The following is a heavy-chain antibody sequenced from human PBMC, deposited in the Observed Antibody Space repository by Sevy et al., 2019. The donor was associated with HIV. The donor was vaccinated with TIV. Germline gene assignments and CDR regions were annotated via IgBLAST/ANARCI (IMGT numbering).Heavy chain of an antibody. Sequence: GGSLRLSCAASGFTFSNTWMSWVRQAPGKGLELVGRIKSKNDGGTTDYAVHVIGRFTISRDESKSTLSLRMNSLKNEDTAVYYSIIMGWHGGFDIWGQGTTVTVSS. CDR1: GFTFSNTW. CDR2: IKSKNDGGTT. CDR3: IIMGWHGGFDI. J-gene: IGHJ3*02. V-gene: IGHV3-15*01. D-gene: IGHD4-17*01.